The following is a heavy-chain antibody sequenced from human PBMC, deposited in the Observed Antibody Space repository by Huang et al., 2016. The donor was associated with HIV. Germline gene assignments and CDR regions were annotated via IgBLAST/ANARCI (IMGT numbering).Heavy chain of an antibody. V-gene: IGHV4-34*02. CDR1: GGFCSGYQ. CDR3: ARGLRFCRGGDCFPTHFQH. Sequence: QVRLEQWGAGLLKPSETLSLPCAVYGGFCSGYQWTLLPQSPRKGLEWIVEINHSGNATYNPALKTRVTITGDMSKNQFSLKMTSLTVADTAVYFCARGLRFCRGGDCFPTHFQHWSQG. J-gene: IGHJ1*01. D-gene: IGHD2-21*02. CDR2: INHSGNA.